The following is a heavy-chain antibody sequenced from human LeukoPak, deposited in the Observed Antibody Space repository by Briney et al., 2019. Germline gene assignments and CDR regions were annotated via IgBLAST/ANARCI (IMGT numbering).Heavy chain of an antibody. CDR1: GYTFTTYY. CDR3: ARVEGHTATVSD. V-gene: IGHV1-46*01. J-gene: IGHJ4*02. Sequence: ASVTVSCKGSGYTFTTYYIHWVRQAPGQGLEWMGFIYPSDGYTKYAQNFQGRVTMTADTSRNTVNMELSSLRSDDAAVYFCARVEGHTATVSDWGQGTLVTVSS. CDR2: IYPSDGYT. D-gene: IGHD5-18*01.